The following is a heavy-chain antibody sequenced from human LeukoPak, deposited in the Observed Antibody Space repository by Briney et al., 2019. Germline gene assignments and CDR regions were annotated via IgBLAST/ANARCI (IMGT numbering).Heavy chain of an antibody. Sequence: PGGSLRLSCAASGFTFNTYWMTWVRQAPGKGLEWVANIKQDGSEKYYVDSVKGRFTISRDNAKNSLYLEMNSLKAEDTAVYYCAGLLRYFDRLRPWSDPWGQGTLVTVSS. V-gene: IGHV3-7*01. CDR1: GFTFNTYW. CDR3: AGLLRYFDRLRPWSDP. D-gene: IGHD3-9*01. CDR2: IKQDGSEK. J-gene: IGHJ5*02.